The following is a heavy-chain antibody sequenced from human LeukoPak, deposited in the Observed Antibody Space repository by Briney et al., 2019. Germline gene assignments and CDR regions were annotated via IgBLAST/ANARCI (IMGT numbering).Heavy chain of an antibody. V-gene: IGHV4-4*07. D-gene: IGHD5-18*01. CDR3: ARERGTSWIPFLWTDAFDI. J-gene: IGHJ3*02. Sequence: SETLSLTCTVSGGSISSYYWSWIRQPAGKGLEWIGRIYTSGSTNYNPSLKSRVTMSVDTSKNQFSLKLSSVTAADTAVYYCARERGTSWIPFLWTDAFDIWGQGTMVTVSS. CDR2: IYTSGST. CDR1: GGSISSYY.